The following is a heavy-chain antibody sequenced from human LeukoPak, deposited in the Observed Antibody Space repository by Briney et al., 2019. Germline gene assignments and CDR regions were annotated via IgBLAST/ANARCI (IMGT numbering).Heavy chain of an antibody. CDR3: ARVSGPGMNEYFHL. Sequence: GGSLRLSCAASGFTFSGAWLHWVRQAPGKGLVWVSRINSDGTTTKYADSVKGRFTISRDNAKNTPYLQMNSLRAEDTAVYYCARVSGPGMNEYFHLWGQGTLVTVSS. CDR1: GFTFSGAW. J-gene: IGHJ1*01. CDR2: INSDGTTT. D-gene: IGHD3-10*01. V-gene: IGHV3-74*01.